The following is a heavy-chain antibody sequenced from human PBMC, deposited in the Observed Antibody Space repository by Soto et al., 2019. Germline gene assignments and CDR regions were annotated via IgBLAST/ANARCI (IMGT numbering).Heavy chain of an antibody. Sequence: PGGSLRLSCAASASEFTFSQSGMHWVRQAPGKGLELVALISFDGSEKQYVDSVRGRFTISRDNSRNSLFLQMNSLRAGDTAVYYCVKDGGYCSSSTCYSPRNHYFDSWGQGTLVTVS. CDR2: ISFDGSEK. CDR3: VKDGGYCSSSTCYSPRNHYFDS. CDR1: ASEFTFSQSG. D-gene: IGHD2-2*01. V-gene: IGHV3-30*18. J-gene: IGHJ4*02.